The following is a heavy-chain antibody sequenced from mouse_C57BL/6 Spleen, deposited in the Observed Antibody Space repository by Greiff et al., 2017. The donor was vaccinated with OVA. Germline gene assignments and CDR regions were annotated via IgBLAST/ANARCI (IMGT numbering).Heavy chain of an antibody. CDR2: IDPEDGET. V-gene: IGHV14-2*01. CDR1: GFNIKDYY. CDR3: TRGGSHYYGSSPYWYFDV. Sequence: VQLQQSGAELVKPGASVKLSCTASGFNIKDYYMHWVKQRTEQGLEWIGRIDPEDGETKYAPKFQGKATITADTSSNTAYLQLSSLTSEDSAVYYCTRGGSHYYGSSPYWYFDVWGTGTTVTVSS. D-gene: IGHD1-1*01. J-gene: IGHJ1*03.